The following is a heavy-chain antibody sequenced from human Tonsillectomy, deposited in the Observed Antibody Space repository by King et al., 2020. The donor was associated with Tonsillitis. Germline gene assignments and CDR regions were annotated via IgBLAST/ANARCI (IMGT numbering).Heavy chain of an antibody. D-gene: IGHD6-19*01. CDR3: ARTRAVAVRVDY. CDR1: GFTFSSYA. V-gene: IGHV3-30-3*01. Sequence: VQLVESGGGVVQPGRSLRLSCAASGFTFSSYAMHWVRQAPGKGLEWVAVISYDGSNKYYADSVKGRFTISRDNSKNTLYLQMNSLRAEDTAVYYCARTRAVAVRVDYWGQGTLVTVSS. CDR2: ISYDGSNK. J-gene: IGHJ4*02.